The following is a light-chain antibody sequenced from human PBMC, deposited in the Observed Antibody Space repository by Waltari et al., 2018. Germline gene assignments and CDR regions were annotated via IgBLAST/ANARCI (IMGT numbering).Light chain of an antibody. J-gene: IGLJ2*01. CDR1: RSNIGNNA. CDR3: AAWDDSLKGVL. V-gene: IGLV1-36*01. CDR2: ADA. Sequence: QSVLTQTPSVSEAPRQRVTISCSGSRSNIGNNAVNWYQQVPGKAPNLLFFADALRPSGVSDRFSGSKSGTSASLAISGLRSEEEGVYCCAAWDDSLKGVLFGGGTKLTVL.